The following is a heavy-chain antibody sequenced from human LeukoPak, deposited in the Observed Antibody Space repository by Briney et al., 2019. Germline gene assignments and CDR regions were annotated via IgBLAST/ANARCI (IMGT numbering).Heavy chain of an antibody. V-gene: IGHV4-30-2*01. CDR1: GGSISSGGYY. J-gene: IGHJ5*02. CDR3: ARVVVGATSWFDP. Sequence: SQTLSLTCAVSGGSISSGGYYWSWIPQPPGKGLEWIGYIYHSGSTYYNPSLKSRVTISVDRSKNQFSLKLSSVTAADTAVYYCARVVVGATSWFDPWGQGTLVTVS. D-gene: IGHD1-26*01. CDR2: IYHSGST.